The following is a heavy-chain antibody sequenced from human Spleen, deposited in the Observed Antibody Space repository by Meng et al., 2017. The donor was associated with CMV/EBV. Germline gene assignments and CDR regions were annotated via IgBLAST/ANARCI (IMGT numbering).Heavy chain of an antibody. J-gene: IGHJ3*02. V-gene: IGHV1-18*01. CDR3: ARDSEVVIAAHDAFDI. CDR2: ISAYNGNT. D-gene: IGHD2-21*01. CDR1: YTFTSYG. Sequence: YTFTSYGISWVRQAPGQGLEWMGWISAYNGNTNYAQKLQGRVTMTTDTSTSTAYMELRSLRSDDTAVYYCARDSEVVIAAHDAFDIWDQGTMVTVSS.